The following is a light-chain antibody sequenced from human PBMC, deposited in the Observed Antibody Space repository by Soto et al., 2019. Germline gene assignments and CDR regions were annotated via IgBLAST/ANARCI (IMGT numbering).Light chain of an antibody. CDR2: GNT. J-gene: IGLJ1*01. V-gene: IGLV1-40*01. Sequence: QTVVTQPPSVSGAPGQRVTISCTGSSSNIGAGYEVHWYQHLPGKAPKLLIYGNTNRPSGVPDRFSGSKSGTSASLAITGLQAEDEADYCCQSYDSSLSASYVFGGGTKLTVL. CDR3: QSYDSSLSASYV. CDR1: SSNIGAGYE.